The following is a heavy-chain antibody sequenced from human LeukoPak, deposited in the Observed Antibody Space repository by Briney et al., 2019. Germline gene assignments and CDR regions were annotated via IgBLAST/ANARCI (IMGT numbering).Heavy chain of an antibody. J-gene: IGHJ4*02. CDR3: AKSLGGDYGSGSYYVVFDS. CDR2: ISGSGSIT. CDR1: GFTFNNYA. V-gene: IGHV3-23*01. D-gene: IGHD3-10*01. Sequence: GGSLRLSCVSSGFTFNNYAMNWVRQAPGKGLEWVSSISGSGSITYYADSVKDRFTISRDTSKNTLWLQMNSLRVDDTALYYCAKSLGGDYGSGSYYVVFDSWGQGTLVTVSS.